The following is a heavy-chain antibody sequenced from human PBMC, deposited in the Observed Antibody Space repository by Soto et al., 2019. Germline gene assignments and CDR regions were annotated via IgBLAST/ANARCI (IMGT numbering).Heavy chain of an antibody. CDR2: IIPIFGTA. V-gene: IGHV1-69*13. Sequence: SVKVSCKASGGTFSSYAISWVRQAPGQGLEWMGGIIPIFGTANYAQRFQGRVTITADESTSTAYMELSSLRSEDMAVYYCASQPNRSGWYPNLYWYFDLWGRGTLVTVSS. CDR1: GGTFSSYA. J-gene: IGHJ2*01. CDR3: ASQPNRSGWYPNLYWYFDL. D-gene: IGHD6-19*01.